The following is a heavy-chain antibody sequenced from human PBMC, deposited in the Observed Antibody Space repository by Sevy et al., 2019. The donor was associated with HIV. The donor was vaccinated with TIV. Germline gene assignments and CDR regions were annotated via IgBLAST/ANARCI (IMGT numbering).Heavy chain of an antibody. CDR3: ARGTRGTFGN. J-gene: IGHJ4*02. Sequence: GGSLRLSCAASGFTFSNYWMHWVRQAPGKGLVWVSHINTDGESIRYADTVKGRFTISRDNAKHTLDLQVNSLRAEDTALYYCARGTRGTFGNWGQGTLVTVSS. V-gene: IGHV3-74*01. CDR1: GFTFSNYW. CDR2: INTDGESI. D-gene: IGHD1-26*01.